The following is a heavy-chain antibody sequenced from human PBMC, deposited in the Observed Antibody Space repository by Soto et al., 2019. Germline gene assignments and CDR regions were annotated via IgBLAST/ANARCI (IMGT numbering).Heavy chain of an antibody. Sequence: SETLSLTCSVSGGSVSNKTYYWSWIRQPPGKRLEWIGYVYYSGTTNYNPSLKSRVTISVDLSKNQFSLRLSSVTTADTALYYCARTTSVPNTLRSRYFFDYWGQGTLVTVSS. CDR3: ARTTSVPNTLRSRYFFDY. CDR1: GGSVSNKTYY. J-gene: IGHJ4*02. D-gene: IGHD4-17*01. V-gene: IGHV4-61*01. CDR2: VYYSGTT.